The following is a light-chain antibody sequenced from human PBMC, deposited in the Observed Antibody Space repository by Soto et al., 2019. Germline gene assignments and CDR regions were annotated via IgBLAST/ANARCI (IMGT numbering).Light chain of an antibody. CDR1: SSDVGGYNF. CDR2: EVS. J-gene: IGLJ1*01. V-gene: IGLV2-14*01. CDR3: SSYTSRGTLV. Sequence: QSALTQPASVSGSPGQSITISCTGTSSDVGGYNFVSWYQQHPGKAPKLMIYEVSNRPSGVSNRFSGSKSGNTASLTISGLQAEDEAHYYCSSYTSRGTLVFGTGTKVTVL.